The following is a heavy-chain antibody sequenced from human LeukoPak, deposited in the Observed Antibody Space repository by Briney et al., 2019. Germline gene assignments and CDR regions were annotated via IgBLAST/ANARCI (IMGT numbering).Heavy chain of an antibody. V-gene: IGHV3-7*01. CDR3: ASFWSGYRTPYDY. D-gene: IGHD3-3*01. J-gene: IGHJ4*02. Sequence: GGSLRLSCATSGFTFSSNWMSWVRHAPGRGLEWVANIKPDGSAEYYAASVKGRFTISRDNAKNSLYLQMNSLRAEDTAVYYCASFWSGYRTPYDYWGQGTLVTVSS. CDR1: GFTFSSNW. CDR2: IKPDGSAE.